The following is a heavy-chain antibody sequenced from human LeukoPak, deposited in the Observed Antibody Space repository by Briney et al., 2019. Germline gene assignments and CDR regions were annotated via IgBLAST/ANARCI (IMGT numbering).Heavy chain of an antibody. Sequence: GGSLRLACAASGFTFSSYAMSWVRQAPGKGLEWVAGISAGGGSTYYADSVKGRFTISRDNSKNMLYLQLNSLRAEDTAVYYCAKGDPPTYYDILTGQDYWGQGTLVTVSS. CDR1: GFTFSSYA. CDR3: AKGDPPTYYDILTGQDY. D-gene: IGHD3-9*01. CDR2: ISAGGGST. J-gene: IGHJ4*02. V-gene: IGHV3-23*01.